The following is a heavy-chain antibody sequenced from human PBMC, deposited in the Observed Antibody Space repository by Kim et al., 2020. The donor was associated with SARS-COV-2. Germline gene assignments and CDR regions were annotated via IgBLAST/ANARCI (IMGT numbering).Heavy chain of an antibody. V-gene: IGHV4-30-2*01. CDR2: IYHSGAT. J-gene: IGHJ5*02. D-gene: IGHD3-10*01. Sequence: SETLSLTCTVSGGSINSGGYSWSWIRQPPGKGLEYIGYIYHSGATYYNPSLKSRLTMSVDRSKNQFSLHLTSVTAAATAVYYCARNLVRGPLRVCFDPWGQGIVVTVSS. CDR1: GGSINSGGYS. CDR3: ARNLVRGPLRVCFDP.